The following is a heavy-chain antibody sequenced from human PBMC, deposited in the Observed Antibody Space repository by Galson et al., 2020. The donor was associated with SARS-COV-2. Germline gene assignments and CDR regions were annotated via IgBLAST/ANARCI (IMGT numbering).Heavy chain of an antibody. V-gene: IGHV4-30-2*01. CDR3: VRGFRWYDTKEDAFDV. CDR2: IYQTGST. CDR1: GGFISSGGYS. Sequence: SETLSLTCRVSGGFISSGGYSWNWIRQPPGKGLEWIGYIYQTGSTYYNPSFKGRVTISVDKSKNQFSLELRSMTAADTALYYCVRGFRWYDTKEDAFDVWGQGTMVTVSS. J-gene: IGHJ3*01. D-gene: IGHD2-15*01.